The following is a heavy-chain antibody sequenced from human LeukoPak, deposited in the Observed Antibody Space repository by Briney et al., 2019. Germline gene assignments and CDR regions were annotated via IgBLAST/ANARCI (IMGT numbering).Heavy chain of an antibody. CDR1: GGTFSSYA. Sequence: SVKVSCKASGGTFSSYAISWVRQAPGQGLEWMGRIIPIFGTANYAQKFQGRVTITTDESTSTAYMELSSLRSEDTAVCYCATSLDILTGYNDYWGQGTLVTVSS. J-gene: IGHJ4*02. CDR2: IIPIFGTA. D-gene: IGHD3-9*01. CDR3: ATSLDILTGYNDY. V-gene: IGHV1-69*05.